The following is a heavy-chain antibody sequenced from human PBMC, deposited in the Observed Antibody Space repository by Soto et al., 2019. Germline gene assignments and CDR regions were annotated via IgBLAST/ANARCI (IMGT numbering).Heavy chain of an antibody. CDR2: IIPIFGTP. CDR1: GGIFSTYA. J-gene: IGHJ4*02. D-gene: IGHD3-10*01. V-gene: IGHV1-69*01. Sequence: QVQLVQSGAEVKKPGSSVKVSCKASGGIFSTYAISWLRRAPGQGLEWMGGIIPIFGTPNYAQRFQGRVTITADESTSTAYIERSRTRSEDTAVYYCATDRDDYGSGNYYNRIDFWGQGTLVTVSS. CDR3: ATDRDDYGSGNYYNRIDF.